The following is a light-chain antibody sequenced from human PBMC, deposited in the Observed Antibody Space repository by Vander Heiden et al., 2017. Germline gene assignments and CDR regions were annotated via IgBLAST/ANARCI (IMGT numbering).Light chain of an antibody. CDR2: GAS. Sequence: EIVLTQSPGTLSLSPGERATLSCRASQSVRSSSLAWYQQKPGQAPRLLIYGASSRATGIPERFSGSGSGTDFTLTISRLEPEDFAVYYCQQYGSSPFTFGPGTKVDIK. V-gene: IGKV3-20*01. J-gene: IGKJ3*01. CDR3: QQYGSSPFT. CDR1: QSVRSSS.